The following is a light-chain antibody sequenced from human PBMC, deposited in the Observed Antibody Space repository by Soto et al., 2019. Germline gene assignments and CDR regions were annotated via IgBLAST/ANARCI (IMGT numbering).Light chain of an antibody. CDR2: GNN. CDR1: SSNIGTPYD. CDR3: QTWGTGLLV. V-gene: IGLV1-40*01. Sequence: QSVLTQPPSVSGAPGQRVTISCTGSSSNIGTPYDVHWYQQLPGTAPKLLIYGNNNRPSGVPDRFSGSKSGTSASLAITGLQAEDEADYYCQTWGTGLLVFGGGTKLTVL. J-gene: IGLJ3*02.